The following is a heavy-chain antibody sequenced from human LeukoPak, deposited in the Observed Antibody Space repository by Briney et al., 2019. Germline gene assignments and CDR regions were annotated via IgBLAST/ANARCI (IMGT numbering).Heavy chain of an antibody. CDR2: ISGSGGVT. Sequence: GGSLRLSCAASGFTFSSYGMSWVRQAPGKGLEWVSAISGSGGVTYYADSVKGRFTTSRDNSKNTLYLQMNSLRAEDTAVYYCAKDGGVWFGESNDYWGQGSLVTVSS. V-gene: IGHV3-23*01. CDR3: AKDGGVWFGESNDY. CDR1: GFTFSSYG. D-gene: IGHD3-10*01. J-gene: IGHJ4*02.